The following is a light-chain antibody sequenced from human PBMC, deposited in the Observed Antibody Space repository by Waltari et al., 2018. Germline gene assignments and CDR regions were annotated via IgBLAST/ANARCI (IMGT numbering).Light chain of an antibody. J-gene: IGKJ4*01. CDR2: LGF. V-gene: IGKV2-28*01. CDR3: MQSLQAPLT. CDR1: QSLLYSNGHNY. Sequence: DIVMTQSPLSLPVTPGETASISCRSSQSLLYSNGHNYVVWYLQKPGQSPQLLIYLGFKRAAGVPDRVSGSGSGTDLTLKISRVEADDIGVYYCMQSLQAPLTFGGGTKVEIK.